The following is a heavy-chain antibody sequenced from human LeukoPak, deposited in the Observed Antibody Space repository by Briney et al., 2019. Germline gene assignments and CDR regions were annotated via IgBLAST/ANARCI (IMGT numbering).Heavy chain of an antibody. V-gene: IGHV3-30*02. CDR3: AKAAYDSSGSWYYFDY. Sequence: GGSLRPSCAASGFNFRGYGMHWVRQAPGKGLEWVTFIHYDGRNQYYADSVKGRFTISRDNSKNTLYLQMNSLRPEDTAVYYCAKAAYDSSGSWYYFDYWGQGTLVTVSS. CDR2: IHYDGRNQ. J-gene: IGHJ4*02. CDR1: GFNFRGYG. D-gene: IGHD3-22*01.